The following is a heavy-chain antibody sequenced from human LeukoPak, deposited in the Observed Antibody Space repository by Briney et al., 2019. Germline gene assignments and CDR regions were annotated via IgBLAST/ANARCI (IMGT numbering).Heavy chain of an antibody. CDR2: ISAYNGNT. J-gene: IGHJ4*02. CDR3: AREYYYDSSGPYFDY. CDR1: AYTFTNYG. D-gene: IGHD3-22*01. V-gene: IGHV1-18*01. Sequence: ASVKVSCKASAYTFTNYGISWVRQAPGQGLEWMGWISAYNGNTNYAQKLQGRVTMTTDTSTSTAYMELRSLRSDDTAVYYCAREYYYDSSGPYFDYWGQGTLVTVSS.